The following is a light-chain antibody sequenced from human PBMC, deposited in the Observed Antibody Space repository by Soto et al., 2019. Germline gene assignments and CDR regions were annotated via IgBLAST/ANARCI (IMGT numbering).Light chain of an antibody. CDR1: QSVSDSY. Sequence: EIVLTKSPGTLSLSPGERATLSCRASQSVSDSYLAWYQQKPGQAPRLLIYASSRATGIPDRFSGSGSGTDFTLSISRLEPEDFAVYYCQHDGTSALFGPGNRVDIK. V-gene: IGKV3-20*01. CDR3: QHDGTSAL. J-gene: IGKJ3*01. CDR2: AS.